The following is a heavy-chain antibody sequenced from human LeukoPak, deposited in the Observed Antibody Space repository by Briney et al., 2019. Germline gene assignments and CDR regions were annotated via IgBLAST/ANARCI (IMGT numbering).Heavy chain of an antibody. V-gene: IGHV3-30*02. CDR2: IRYDGSNK. CDR3: AKDGGGYYPSYYYYTDV. D-gene: IGHD3-22*01. CDR1: GFTFSSYG. Sequence: GGSLRLSCAASGFTFSSYGMHWVRQAPGKGLEWVAFIRYDGSNKYYADSVKGRFTISRDNSKNTLYLQMNSLRAEDTAVYYCAKDGGGYYPSYYYYTDVWGKGTTGTISS. J-gene: IGHJ6*03.